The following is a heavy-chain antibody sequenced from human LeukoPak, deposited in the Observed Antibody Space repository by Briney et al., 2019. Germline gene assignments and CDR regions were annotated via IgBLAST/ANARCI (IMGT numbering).Heavy chain of an antibody. D-gene: IGHD6-13*01. CDR1: GGSISSSSYY. J-gene: IGHJ6*03. Sequence: SETLSLTCTVSGGSISSSSYYWGWIRQPPGKGLEWIGYIYYSGSTNYNPSLKSRVTISVDTSKNQFSLKLSSVTAADTAVYFCARVTGSSWYYSYYMDVWGKGTTVTVSS. CDR2: IYYSGST. V-gene: IGHV4-61*05. CDR3: ARVTGSSWYYSYYMDV.